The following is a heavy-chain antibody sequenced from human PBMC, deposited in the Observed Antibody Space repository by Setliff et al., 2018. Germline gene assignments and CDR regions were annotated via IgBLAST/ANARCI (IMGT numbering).Heavy chain of an antibody. J-gene: IGHJ4*02. CDR2: IGHTGSI. CDR3: ARAERGYSGNVLGY. V-gene: IGHV4-38-2*02. Sequence: SETLSLTCTVSGYSISSGYIWGWIRQPPGKGLEWVGNIGHTGSINYNPSLKSRVNISIDTSKSQFSLKLSSVAAADTAVYYCARAERGYSGNVLGYWGQGTLVTVSS. D-gene: IGHD5-12*01. CDR1: GYSISSGYI.